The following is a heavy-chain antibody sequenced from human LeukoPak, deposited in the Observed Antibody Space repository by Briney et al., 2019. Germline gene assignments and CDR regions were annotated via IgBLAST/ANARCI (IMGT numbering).Heavy chain of an antibody. CDR1: GYTFASYG. CDR2: ISSYNGNT. D-gene: IGHD3-22*01. Sequence: ASVKVSWKASGYTFASYGISCVRQAPGQGLEWMGWISSYNGNTNYAQKLQGRVTLTTDTSTTTAYMELRSLRSDDTAVYYCARAHGYDSSGYSEAYFDHWGQGTLVTVSS. J-gene: IGHJ4*02. CDR3: ARAHGYDSSGYSEAYFDH. V-gene: IGHV1-18*01.